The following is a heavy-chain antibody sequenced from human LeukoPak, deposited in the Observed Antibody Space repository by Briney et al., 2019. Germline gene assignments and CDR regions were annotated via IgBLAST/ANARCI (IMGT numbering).Heavy chain of an antibody. Sequence: GGSLRLSCAASGFTFSSYSMNWVRQAPGKGLEWVSSISSSSSYIYYADSVKGRFTISRDNAKNSLYLQMNSLRAEDTAVYYCARVRSGWDYNFDYWGQGTLVTVSS. CDR2: ISSSSSYI. CDR1: GFTFSSYS. D-gene: IGHD6-25*01. J-gene: IGHJ4*02. V-gene: IGHV3-21*01. CDR3: ARVRSGWDYNFDY.